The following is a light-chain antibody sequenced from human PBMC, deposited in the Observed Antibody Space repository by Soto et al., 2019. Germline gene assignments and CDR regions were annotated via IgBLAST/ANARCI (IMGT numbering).Light chain of an antibody. J-gene: IGKJ1*01. V-gene: IGKV3-20*01. CDR2: GAS. Sequence: EIVLTQSPGTLSLSPGKRATLPSRASQNITNNYVAWYQHKPGQAPRLLIYGASSRPTGIPVRFCGSGFGTDFTLTTSRFYREDLAWYYCQQHVNSPRTCXKGTKVDSK. CDR1: QNITNNY. CDR3: QQHVNSPRT.